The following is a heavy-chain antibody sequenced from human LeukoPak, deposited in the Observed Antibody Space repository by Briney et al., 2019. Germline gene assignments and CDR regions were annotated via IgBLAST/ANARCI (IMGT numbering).Heavy chain of an antibody. CDR1: GYTLTELS. D-gene: IGHD4-23*01. J-gene: IGHJ3*02. CDR3: ATVALDGGYSIAFDI. Sequence: ASVKVSCKVSGYTLTELSMHWVRQAPGKGLEWMGGFDPEDGETIYAQKFQGRVTMTEDTSTDTAYMELSGLRSEDTAVYYCATVALDGGYSIAFDIWGQGTMVTVSS. V-gene: IGHV1-24*01. CDR2: FDPEDGET.